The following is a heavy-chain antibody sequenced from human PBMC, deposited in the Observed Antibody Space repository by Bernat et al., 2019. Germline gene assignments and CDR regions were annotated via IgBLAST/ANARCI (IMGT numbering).Heavy chain of an antibody. J-gene: IGHJ6*02. CDR1: GGSFSGYY. CDR3: ARGFEYSSSFTYYYYGMDV. D-gene: IGHD6-6*01. CDR2: INHSGST. V-gene: IGHV4-34*01. Sequence: QVQLQQWGAGLLKPSETLSLTCAVYGGSFSGYYWSWIRQPPGNGLEWIGEINHSGSTNYNPSLKSRVTISVDTSKNQFSLKLSSVTAADTAVYYCARGFEYSSSFTYYYYGMDVWGQGTTVTVSS.